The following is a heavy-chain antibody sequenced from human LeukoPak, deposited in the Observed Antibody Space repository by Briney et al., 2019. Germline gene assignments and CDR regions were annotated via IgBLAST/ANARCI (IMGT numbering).Heavy chain of an antibody. J-gene: IGHJ4*02. CDR2: IYYSGST. D-gene: IGHD1-26*01. Sequence: SETLSLTCTVSGGSISSSSYYWGWIRQPPGKGLEWIGSIYYSGSTYYNPSLKSRVTISVDTSKNQFSLELSSVTAADTAVYYCARLKGAHFDYWGQGTLVTVSS. CDR1: GGSISSSSYY. V-gene: IGHV4-39*01. CDR3: ARLKGAHFDY.